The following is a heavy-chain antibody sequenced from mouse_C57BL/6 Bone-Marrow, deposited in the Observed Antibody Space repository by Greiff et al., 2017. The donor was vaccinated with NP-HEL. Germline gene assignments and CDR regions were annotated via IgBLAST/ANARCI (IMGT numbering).Heavy chain of an antibody. CDR3: ARSQLRLRYAMDY. V-gene: IGHV1-69*01. J-gene: IGHJ4*01. D-gene: IGHD3-2*02. CDR2: IDPSDSYT. CDR1: GYTFTSYW. Sequence: VQLQQPGAELVMPGASVKLSCKASGYTFTSYWMHWVKQRPGQGLEWIGEIDPSDSYTNYNQKFKGKSTLTVDKSSSTAYMQLSSLTSEDSAVYYCARSQLRLRYAMDYWGQGTSVTVSS.